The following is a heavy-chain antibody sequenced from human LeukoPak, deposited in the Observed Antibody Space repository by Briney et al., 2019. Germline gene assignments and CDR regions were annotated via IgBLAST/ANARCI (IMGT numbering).Heavy chain of an antibody. Sequence: SETLSLTCTVSGDAINSGDYYWSWIRQTPGKGLEWIGYIYHGGSTYYNPSLKSRVTVSADTSKNQFSLKLTSVTAADTAVYYCVRDRARYVWGIDYWDQGTLVTVSS. CDR1: GDAINSGDYY. D-gene: IGHD3-16*01. V-gene: IGHV4-30-4*01. J-gene: IGHJ4*02. CDR2: IYHGGST. CDR3: VRDRARYVWGIDY.